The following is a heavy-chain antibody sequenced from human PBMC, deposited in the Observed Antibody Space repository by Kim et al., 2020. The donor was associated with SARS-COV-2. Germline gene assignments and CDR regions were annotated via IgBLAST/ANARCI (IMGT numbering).Heavy chain of an antibody. Sequence: ASVKVSCKASGYTFTSNHMHWVRQAPGQGLEWMGMITPTGDGTTYSQRFQGRLTLTTDTSTSTVYMELSRLRSEDTAVYFCARALSDGWTFDYWGQGTLVTVSS. D-gene: IGHD6-19*01. V-gene: IGHV1-46*01. CDR3: ARALSDGWTFDY. CDR1: GYTFTSNH. J-gene: IGHJ4*02. CDR2: ITPTGDGT.